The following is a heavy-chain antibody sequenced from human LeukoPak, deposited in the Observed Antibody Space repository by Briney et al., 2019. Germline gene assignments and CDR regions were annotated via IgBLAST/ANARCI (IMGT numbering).Heavy chain of an antibody. CDR1: GGSISYNY. Sequence: PSETLSLTCAVSGGSISYNYWSWIRQPPGKGLEWIGFIDYSGNTNYSPSLKSRVTISVDTSKNQFSLKLNSVTAADTAVYYCARGGWSLDYWGQGTLVTVSP. CDR2: IDYSGNT. CDR3: ARGGWSLDY. V-gene: IGHV4-59*08. J-gene: IGHJ4*02. D-gene: IGHD6-19*01.